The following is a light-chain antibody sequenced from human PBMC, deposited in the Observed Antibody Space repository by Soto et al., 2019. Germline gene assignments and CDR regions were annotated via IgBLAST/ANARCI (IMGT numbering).Light chain of an antibody. V-gene: IGLV2-14*01. J-gene: IGLJ1*01. CDR1: SSDVGGYNY. CDR2: EVS. CDR3: SSYTSSSTYV. Sequence: QSALTQPASVSGSPGQSITISCTGTSSDVGGYNYVSWHQRHPGKAPKLMVYEVSNRPSGVSNRFSGSKSGNTASLTISGLQAEDEADYYCSSYTSSSTYVFGTGTKLTVL.